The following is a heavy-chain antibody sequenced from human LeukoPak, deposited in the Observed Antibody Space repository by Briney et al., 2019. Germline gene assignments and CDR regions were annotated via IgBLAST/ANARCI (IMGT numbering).Heavy chain of an antibody. D-gene: IGHD2-2*01. Sequence: GGSLRLSCAASGFTFSSYGMHWVRQAPGKGLEWVAVISYDGSNKYYADSVKGRFTISRDNSKNTLYLQMNSLRAEDTAVYYCARSTHCSSTSCPRGPFDYWGQGTLVTVSS. V-gene: IGHV3-30*03. CDR1: GFTFSSYG. CDR2: ISYDGSNK. CDR3: ARSTHCSSTSCPRGPFDY. J-gene: IGHJ4*02.